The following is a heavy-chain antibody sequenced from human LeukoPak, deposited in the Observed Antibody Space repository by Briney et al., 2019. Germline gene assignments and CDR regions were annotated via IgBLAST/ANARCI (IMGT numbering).Heavy chain of an antibody. CDR3: ARDNRGYIYGFHYYYYMAV. V-gene: IGHV4-59*01. CDR2: VYHTGST. CDR1: DDSITRYY. Sequence: SETLSLTCTVSDDSITRYYWTWIRQPPGKGLEWIGYVYHTGSTKFNPSLKGRVSISRDTSKNFFSLRLRSVTAADTAVYYCARDNRGYIYGFHYYYYMAVWGKGTTVTISS. J-gene: IGHJ6*03. D-gene: IGHD5-18*01.